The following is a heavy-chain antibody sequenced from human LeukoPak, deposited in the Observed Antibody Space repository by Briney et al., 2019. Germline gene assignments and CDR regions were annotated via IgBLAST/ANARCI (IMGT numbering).Heavy chain of an antibody. V-gene: IGHV3-23*01. CDR1: GFTSSSYA. J-gene: IGHJ4*02. CDR3: AKESGDYADY. CDR2: ISSSGGST. Sequence: SLSPSCAASGFTSSSYAISWVRQAPEEWLEWDSAISSSGGSTYYAVSVKGRFTISRDNSKNTLYLQMNSLRAEDTAVYYCAKESGDYADYWGQGTLVTVSS. D-gene: IGHD4-17*01.